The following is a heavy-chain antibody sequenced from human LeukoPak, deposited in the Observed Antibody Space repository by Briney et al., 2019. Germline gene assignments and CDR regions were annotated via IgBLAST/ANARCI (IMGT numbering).Heavy chain of an antibody. D-gene: IGHD5-18*01. V-gene: IGHV5-51*01. CDR2: IYPGDSDT. J-gene: IGHJ4*02. CDR3: ATVDTAMVNYFDY. CDR1: GYSFTSYW. Sequence: GESLKISCKGSGYSFTSYWIGWVRQMPGKGLEWMGIIYPGDSDTRYSPSFQGQVSISADKSISTAYLQWSSLKASDTAMYYCATVDTAMVNYFDYWGQGTLVTVSS.